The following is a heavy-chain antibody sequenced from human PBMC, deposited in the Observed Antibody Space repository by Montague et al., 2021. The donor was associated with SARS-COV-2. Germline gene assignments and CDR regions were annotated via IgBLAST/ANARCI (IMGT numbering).Heavy chain of an antibody. D-gene: IGHD3-22*01. CDR2: SYQRGST. Sequence: SETLSLTCAVYGGSFSNYYCCLLRQPPGRWLEFIGDSYQRGSTYYTPSHKRRVIIFVDTSKNQFSMQLNSVAAADTAVYYCGRGILSMNWGVVVLFGGIYYFDSWGQGTLVAVSS. J-gene: IGHJ4*02. CDR1: GGSFSNYY. CDR3: GRGILSMNWGVVVLFGGIYYFDS. V-gene: IGHV4-34*01.